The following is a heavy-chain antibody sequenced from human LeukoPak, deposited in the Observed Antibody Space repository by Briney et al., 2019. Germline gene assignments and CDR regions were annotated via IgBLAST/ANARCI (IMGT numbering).Heavy chain of an antibody. CDR1: GGTFSSYA. D-gene: IGHD3-22*01. J-gene: IGHJ1*01. CDR2: IIPIFGTA. CDR3: ARDGYYDSSGYYSGYFQH. Sequence: ASVKVSCKASGGTFSSYAISWVRQAPGQGLEWMGGIIPIFGTANYAQKFQGRVTITADESTSTAYMELSSLRSEDTAVYYCARDGYYDSSGYYSGYFQHWGQGTLVTVSS. V-gene: IGHV1-69*13.